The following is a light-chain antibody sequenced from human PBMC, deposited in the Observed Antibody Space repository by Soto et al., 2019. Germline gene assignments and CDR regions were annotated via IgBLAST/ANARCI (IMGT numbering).Light chain of an antibody. Sequence: QMAQSPSTLSANVGDRVSITCRASQTISIWLAWYQQKPGKAPKLLIYAASTLQSGVPSRFSGSGSGTDFTLTISCLQSEDFATYYCQQYYSYPPYTFGQGTK. V-gene: IGKV1-5*01. CDR3: QQYYSYPPYT. CDR1: QTISIW. CDR2: AAS. J-gene: IGKJ2*01.